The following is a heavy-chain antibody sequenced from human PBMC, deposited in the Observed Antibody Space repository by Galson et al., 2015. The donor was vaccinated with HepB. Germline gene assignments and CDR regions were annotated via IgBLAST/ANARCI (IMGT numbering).Heavy chain of an antibody. D-gene: IGHD2-15*01. V-gene: IGHV1-69*10. CDR2: IIPILGVP. Sequence: SVKVSCKASGGTLTRHTMNWLRQAPGQGLEWVAGIIPILGVPHYAQKFQGRVTITADEFTATDYMELSSLRSDDTAVYYCVRGSTLRLGFCSAGSCYSDYWGQGTLVTVSS. CDR1: GGTLTRHT. CDR3: VRGSTLRLGFCSAGSCYSDY. J-gene: IGHJ4*02.